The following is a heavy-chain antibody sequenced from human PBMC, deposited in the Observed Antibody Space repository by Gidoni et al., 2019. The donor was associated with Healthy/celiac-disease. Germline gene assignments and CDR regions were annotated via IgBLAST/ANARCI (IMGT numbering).Heavy chain of an antibody. CDR2: IDWDDDK. J-gene: IGHJ3*02. CDR3: ARLQKSGYSYYYDAFDI. D-gene: IGHD5-18*01. CDR1: GFSLSTSGMC. V-gene: IGHV2-70*01. Sequence: QVTLRESGPALVKPTQTLTLTCTFSGFSLSTSGMCVSWIRQPPGKALEWLALIDWDDDKYYSTSLKTRLTISKDTSKNQVVLTMTNMDPVDTATYYCARLQKSGYSYYYDAFDIWGQGTMVTVSS.